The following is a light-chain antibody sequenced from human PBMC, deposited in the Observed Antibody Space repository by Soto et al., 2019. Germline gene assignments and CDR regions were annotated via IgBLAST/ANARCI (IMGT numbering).Light chain of an antibody. CDR3: QQLSYYPRT. CDR1: QDVSSY. Sequence: IQMTQSPSSLSATVGDRVTITCRASQDVSSYLVWYQQKPGKAPELLIYAASTLQSGVPLRFSGSGSGTEFTLTIISLQPEDFATYYCQQLSYYPRTFGQGTKLEIK. J-gene: IGKJ2*01. CDR2: AAS. V-gene: IGKV1-9*01.